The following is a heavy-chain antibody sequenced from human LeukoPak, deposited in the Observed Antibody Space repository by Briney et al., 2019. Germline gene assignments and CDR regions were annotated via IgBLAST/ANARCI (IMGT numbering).Heavy chain of an antibody. V-gene: IGHV4-34*01. J-gene: IGHJ6*03. D-gene: IGHD6-19*01. CDR2: INHSGST. CDR3: ARERQWLVMGSYYMDV. Sequence: SETLSLTCAVYGGSFSGYYWSWIRQPPGKGLEWIGEINHSGSTNYNPSLKSRVTISVDTSKNQFSLKLSSVTAADTAVYYCARERQWLVMGSYYMDVWGKGTTVTVSS. CDR1: GGSFSGYY.